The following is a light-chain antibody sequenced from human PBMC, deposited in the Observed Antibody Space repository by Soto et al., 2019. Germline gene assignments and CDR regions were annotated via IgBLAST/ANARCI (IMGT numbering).Light chain of an antibody. Sequence: QSVLTQPPSVSGAPGQRVTISCTGTSSNIGAGYDVHWYQQLPGTAPRLLIFGNSDRPSGVPDRFSGSKSDTSASLAITGLQAEDEADYYCQSYDNTLKVIFGGGTKLTVL. CDR1: SSNIGAGYD. J-gene: IGLJ2*01. CDR2: GNS. CDR3: QSYDNTLKVI. V-gene: IGLV1-40*01.